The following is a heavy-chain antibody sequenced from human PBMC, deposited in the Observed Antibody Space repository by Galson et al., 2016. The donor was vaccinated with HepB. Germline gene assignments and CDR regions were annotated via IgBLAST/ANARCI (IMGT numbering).Heavy chain of an antibody. CDR3: AKLGVRVATGGVDY. CDR2: IRGSDNVP. J-gene: IGHJ4*02. V-gene: IGHV3-23*01. Sequence: SLRLSCAGSGLAFSYHVMYWVRQAPGKGLEWVSAIRGSDNVPTYADSVKGRFTIFRDDSKSAVFLQMNSLRADDTAIYYCAKLGVRVATGGVDYWGQGTLVTVSS. D-gene: IGHD3-10*01. CDR1: GLAFSYHV.